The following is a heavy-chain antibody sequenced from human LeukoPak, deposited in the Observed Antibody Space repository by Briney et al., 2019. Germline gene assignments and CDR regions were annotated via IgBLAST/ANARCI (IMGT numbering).Heavy chain of an antibody. J-gene: IGHJ4*02. CDR2: IGYDGNNK. CDR1: GFTFSSYG. V-gene: IGHV3-30*02. Sequence: GGSLRLSCAASGFTFSSYGMNWVRQAPGKGLEWVAFIGYDGNNKYYADSVKGRFTIFRDNSKNTLYLQMNSLRAEDTAVYYCAKVTPLDYWGQGTLVTVSS. CDR3: AKVTPLDY. D-gene: IGHD2-15*01.